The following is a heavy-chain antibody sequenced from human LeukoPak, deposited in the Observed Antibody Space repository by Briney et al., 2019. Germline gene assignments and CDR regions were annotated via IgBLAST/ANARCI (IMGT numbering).Heavy chain of an antibody. CDR3: ARHGYGDSSSGYFDY. CDR1: GYSFTIYW. J-gene: IGHJ4*02. Sequence: GESLKISCKSSGYSFTIYWISWVRQLPGKGLEWMGIIYPGDSDTRYSPSFQGQVTISADKSISTAYLQWSSLKASDTAMYYCARHGYGDSSSGYFDYWGQGTLVTVSS. CDR2: IYPGDSDT. V-gene: IGHV5-51*01. D-gene: IGHD4-17*01.